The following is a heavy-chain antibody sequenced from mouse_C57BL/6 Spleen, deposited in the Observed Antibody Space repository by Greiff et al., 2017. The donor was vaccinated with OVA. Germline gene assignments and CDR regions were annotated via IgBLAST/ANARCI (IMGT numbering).Heavy chain of an antibody. Sequence: QVQLKESGPELVKPGASVKISCKASGYSFTSYYIHWVKQRPGQGLEWIGWIYPGSGNTKYNEKFKGKATLTADTSSSTAYMQLSSLTSEDSAVYYCARSRDLTGSWFAYWGQGTLVTVSA. CDR3: ARSRDLTGSWFAY. V-gene: IGHV1-66*01. CDR2: IYPGSGNT. J-gene: IGHJ3*01. D-gene: IGHD4-1*01. CDR1: GYSFTSYY.